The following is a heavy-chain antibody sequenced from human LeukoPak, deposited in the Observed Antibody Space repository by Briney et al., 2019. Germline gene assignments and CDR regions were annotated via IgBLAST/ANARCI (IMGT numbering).Heavy chain of an antibody. D-gene: IGHD3-10*01. J-gene: IGHJ4*02. CDR2: ISSSGSTI. V-gene: IGHV3-48*03. CDR3: ARPYYYGSGSPDY. CDR1: GFTFSSYE. Sequence: GGSLRLSCAASGFTFSSYEMNWVRQAPGKGLEWVSYISSSGSTIYYADSVKGRFTISRDNARNSLYLQMNSLRAEDTAVYYCARPYYYGSGSPDYWGQGTPVTVSS.